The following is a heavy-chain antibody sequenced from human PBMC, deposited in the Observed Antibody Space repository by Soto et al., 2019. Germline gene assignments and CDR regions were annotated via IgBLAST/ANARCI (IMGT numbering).Heavy chain of an antibody. D-gene: IGHD3-22*01. CDR1: GFTFSSYA. V-gene: IGHV3-23*01. Sequence: EVQLLESGGGLVQPGGSLRLSCAAFGFTFSSYAMSWVRQAPGKGLEWVSAIRGSGGSTYYADSVKGRFTISRDNSKNTLYLQMNSLRAEDTAVYYCAKDLVDGLVVITTLDYWGQGTLVTVSS. CDR3: AKDLVDGLVVITTLDY. CDR2: IRGSGGST. J-gene: IGHJ4*02.